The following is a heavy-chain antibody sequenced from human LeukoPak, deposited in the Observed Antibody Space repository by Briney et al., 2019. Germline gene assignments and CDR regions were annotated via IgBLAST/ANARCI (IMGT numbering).Heavy chain of an antibody. D-gene: IGHD3-3*01. J-gene: IGHJ4*02. V-gene: IGHV3-21*01. CDR2: ISSSSSYI. CDR1: GFTFSSYS. Sequence: GGSLRLSRAASGFTFSSYSMNWVRQAPGKGLEWVSSISSSSSYIYYADSVKGRFTISRDNAKNSLYLQMNSLRAEDTAVYYCARERNYDFWSGYYPVDYWGQGTLVTVSS. CDR3: ARERNYDFWSGYYPVDY.